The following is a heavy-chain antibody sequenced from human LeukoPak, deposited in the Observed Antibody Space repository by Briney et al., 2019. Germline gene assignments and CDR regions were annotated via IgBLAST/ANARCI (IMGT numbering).Heavy chain of an antibody. CDR3: AKDDSADSSDPYFDY. CDR2: ISGSGGST. J-gene: IGHJ4*02. D-gene: IGHD3-22*01. CDR1: GFTFSSYA. Sequence: PGGSLRLSCAASGFTFSSYAMSWVRQAPGKGLEWVSAISGSGGSTYCADSVKGRFTISRDNSKNTLYLQMNSLGAEDTAVYYCAKDDSADSSDPYFDYWGQGTLVTVSS. V-gene: IGHV3-23*01.